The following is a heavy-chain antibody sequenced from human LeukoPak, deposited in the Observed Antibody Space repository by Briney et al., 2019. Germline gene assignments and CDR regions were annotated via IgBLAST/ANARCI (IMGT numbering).Heavy chain of an antibody. CDR2: VYSNGSP. D-gene: IGHD3-9*01. Sequence: SETLSLTCTVSGVSISGFYWSWIRQPPGKALEWIGYVYSNGSPNYNPSLKTRVTISVDTSRNQFSLRLTSVTAADTAVYYCARRLVIRASFDHWGQGALVTVSS. V-gene: IGHV4-59*08. CDR3: ARRLVIRASFDH. CDR1: GVSISGFY. J-gene: IGHJ4*02.